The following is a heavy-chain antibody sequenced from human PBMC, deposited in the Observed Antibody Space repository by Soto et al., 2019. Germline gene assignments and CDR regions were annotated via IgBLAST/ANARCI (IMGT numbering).Heavy chain of an antibody. CDR3: ARTAYDFWSGSPGGTAFDI. J-gene: IGHJ3*02. CDR1: GGSISSSSYY. D-gene: IGHD3-3*01. CDR2: IYYSGST. Sequence: QLQLQESGPGLVKPSETLSLTCTVSGGSISSSSYYWGWIRQPPGKGLEWIGSIYYSGSTYYNPSLKSRVTISVDTSKNQFSLKLSSVTAADTAVYYCARTAYDFWSGSPGGTAFDIWGQGTMVTVSS. V-gene: IGHV4-39*01.